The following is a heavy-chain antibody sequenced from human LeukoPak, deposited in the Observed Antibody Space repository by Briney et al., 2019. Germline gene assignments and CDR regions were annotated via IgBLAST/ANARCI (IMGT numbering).Heavy chain of an antibody. CDR2: ISSSSSTI. D-gene: IGHD3-10*01. CDR3: ASYGSGSYYKAWFDP. V-gene: IGHV3-48*04. CDR1: GFTFSSYS. Sequence: GGSLRLSCAASGFTFSSYSMNWVRQAPGKGLEWVSYISSSSSTIYYADSVKGRFTISRDNAKNSLYLQMNSLRAEDTAVYYCASYGSGSYYKAWFDPWGQGTLVTVSS. J-gene: IGHJ5*02.